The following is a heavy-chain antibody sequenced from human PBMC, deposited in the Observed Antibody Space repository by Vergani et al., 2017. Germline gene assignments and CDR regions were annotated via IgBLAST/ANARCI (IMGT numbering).Heavy chain of an antibody. CDR3: AKDQGLLDGVWDY. Sequence: QMELVESGGGAVQPERSLRLSCEASGFSLGDYGMHWVRQAQGKGLEWVALIYYDGSHENYADSVRGRFSISRDNSKNTVYLQMDRLRVEDTAIYYCAKDQGLLDGVWDYWGQGILVTVSS. V-gene: IGHV3-30*18. J-gene: IGHJ4*02. CDR1: GFSLGDYG. D-gene: IGHD3/OR15-3a*01. CDR2: IYYDGSHE.